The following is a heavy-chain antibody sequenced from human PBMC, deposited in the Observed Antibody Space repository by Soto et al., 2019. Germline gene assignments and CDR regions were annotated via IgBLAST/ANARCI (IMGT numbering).Heavy chain of an antibody. CDR2: IYYSGST. Sequence: SETLSLTCTVSGGSVSSGSYYWSWIRQPPGKGLEWIGYIYYSGSTNYNPSLKSRVTISVDTSKNQFSLKLSSVTAADTAVYYCARSIDPWGQGTLVTVSS. CDR3: ARSIDP. V-gene: IGHV4-61*01. CDR1: GGSVSSGSYY. J-gene: IGHJ5*02.